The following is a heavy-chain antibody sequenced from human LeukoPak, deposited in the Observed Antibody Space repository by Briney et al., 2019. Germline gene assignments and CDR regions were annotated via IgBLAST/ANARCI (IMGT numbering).Heavy chain of an antibody. V-gene: IGHV3-23*01. J-gene: IGHJ5*02. CDR3: AALPDYGLYA. Sequence: QPGGSLRLSCAASGFTFSSYAMSWVRQAPGRGLEWVSGISGSGGSTYYADSVKGRFTISRDNSKNTLYLQMNSLRAEDTAVYYCAALPDYGLYAWGQGTLVTVSS. CDR1: GFTFSSYA. CDR2: ISGSGGST. D-gene: IGHD4-17*01.